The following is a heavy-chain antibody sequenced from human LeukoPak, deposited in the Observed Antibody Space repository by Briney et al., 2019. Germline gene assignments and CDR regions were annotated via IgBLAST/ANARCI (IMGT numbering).Heavy chain of an antibody. V-gene: IGHV4-39*01. D-gene: IGHD2-2*01. CDR1: GGSISSSSYY. Sequence: SETLSLTCTVSGGSISSSSYYWGWIRQPPGKGLEWIGSIYYSGSTYYNPSLKSRVTISVDTSKNQFSLKLSSVTAADTAVYYCARRRYCSSTSCASGAFDIWGQGTMVTVSS. J-gene: IGHJ3*02. CDR3: ARRRYCSSTSCASGAFDI. CDR2: IYYSGST.